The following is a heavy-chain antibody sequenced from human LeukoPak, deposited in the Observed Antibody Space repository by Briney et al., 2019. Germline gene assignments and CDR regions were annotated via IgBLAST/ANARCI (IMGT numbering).Heavy chain of an antibody. CDR1: GFTFSSYG. CDR2: ISGSGGST. Sequence: LPGGTLRLSCAASGFTFSSYGMSWVRQAPGKGLEWVSAISGSGGSTYYADSVKGRFTISRDNAKNSLYLQMNSLRAEDTAVYYCARDQPGFLEGGLVDYWGQGTLVTVSS. V-gene: IGHV3-23*01. CDR3: ARDQPGFLEGGLVDY. D-gene: IGHD3-3*01. J-gene: IGHJ4*02.